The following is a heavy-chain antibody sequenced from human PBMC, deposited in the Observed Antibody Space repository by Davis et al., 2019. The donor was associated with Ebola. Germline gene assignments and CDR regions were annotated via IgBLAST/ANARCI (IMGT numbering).Heavy chain of an antibody. J-gene: IGHJ4*02. CDR3: ARVGDFQGVY. CDR1: GGSISNYY. CDR2: IYSSGDI. Sequence: PGGSLRLSCTVSGGSISNYYWSWIRQSAGKGLEWIGRIYSSGDIHLSPSLKSRVSMFRDTSKNQFSVALTSVTAADTAVYYCARVGDFQGVYWGQGILVTVSS. V-gene: IGHV4-4*07. D-gene: IGHD2-8*01.